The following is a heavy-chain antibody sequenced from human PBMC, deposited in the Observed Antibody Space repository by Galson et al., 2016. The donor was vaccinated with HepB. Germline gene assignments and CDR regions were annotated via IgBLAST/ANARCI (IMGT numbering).Heavy chain of an antibody. D-gene: IGHD6-6*01. CDR1: GFTFSAYW. V-gene: IGHV3-74*01. J-gene: IGHJ5*02. CDR2: VSNDGLRT. Sequence: SLRLSCAASGFTFSAYWMHWVRQAPGKGLVWVSRVSNDGLRTTYADSVNGRFTISRDNARTTLHLQMNSLRVEDTAVYYCARSRPGARWFDPWGQGTLVTV. CDR3: ARSRPGARWFDP.